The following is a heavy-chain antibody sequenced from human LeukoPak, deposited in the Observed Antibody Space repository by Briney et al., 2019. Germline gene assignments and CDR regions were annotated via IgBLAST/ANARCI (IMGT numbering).Heavy chain of an antibody. Sequence: SETLSLTCTVSGGSISSYYWSWIRQPPGKGLEWIGYIYYSGSTNYNPSLKSRVTISVDTSKNQFSLKLSSVTAADTAVYYCARSPRAGIAAAGKGCFDYWGQGTLVTVSS. D-gene: IGHD6-13*01. CDR2: IYYSGST. V-gene: IGHV4-59*01. J-gene: IGHJ4*02. CDR3: ARSPRAGIAAAGKGCFDY. CDR1: GGSISSYY.